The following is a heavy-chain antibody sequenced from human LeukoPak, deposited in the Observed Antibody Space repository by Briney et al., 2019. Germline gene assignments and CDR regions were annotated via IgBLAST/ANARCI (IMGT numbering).Heavy chain of an antibody. CDR1: GYTFTGYY. V-gene: IGHV1-2*02. J-gene: IGHJ4*02. CDR3: ARWDTAGWTFDY. D-gene: IGHD5-18*01. Sequence: ASVKVSFKASGYTFTGYYMHWVRQAPGQGLEWMGWINPNSGGTNYAQKFQGRVTMTRDTSISTAYMELSRLRSDDTAVYYCARWDTAGWTFDYWGQGTLVTVSS. CDR2: INPNSGGT.